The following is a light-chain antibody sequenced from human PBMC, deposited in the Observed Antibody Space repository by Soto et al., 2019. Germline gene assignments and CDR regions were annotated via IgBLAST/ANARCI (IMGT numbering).Light chain of an antibody. CDR1: NSNIGRYS. Sequence: QSALTQPPSLSGTPGQRVTISCSGSNSNIGRYSVNWYQHFPGTAPKILIYSDDERPSGVPDRFSGSKSGTSASLAISGLQSEDEAEYYCAAWDDNLNGPLFGGGTKPPS. J-gene: IGLJ3*02. V-gene: IGLV1-44*01. CDR3: AAWDDNLNGPL. CDR2: SDD.